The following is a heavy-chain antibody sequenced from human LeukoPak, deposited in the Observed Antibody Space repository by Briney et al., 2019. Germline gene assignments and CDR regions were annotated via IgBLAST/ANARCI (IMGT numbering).Heavy chain of an antibody. CDR1: GGTFSSSA. D-gene: IGHD5-18*01. V-gene: IGHV1-69*04. CDR2: IIPALNIT. CDR3: ARDQGLTAPPPYGLDV. Sequence: SVTVSCKPSGGTFSSSAITWVRQAPGQGLEWMGRIIPALNITNYVQKFQGRVTITADTSTSTAYMELSSLRSEETAVYYCARDQGLTAPPPYGLDVWGQGTTVTVSS. J-gene: IGHJ6*02.